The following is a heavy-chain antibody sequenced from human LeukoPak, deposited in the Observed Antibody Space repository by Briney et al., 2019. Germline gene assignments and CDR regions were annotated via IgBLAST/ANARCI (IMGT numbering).Heavy chain of an antibody. CDR3: AKDRDGSGSWGFDY. D-gene: IGHD3-10*01. CDR1: GFTFSDYG. V-gene: IGHV3-23*01. J-gene: IGHJ4*02. Sequence: GGSLRLSCAAAGFTFSDYGMNWVRQAPGKGLEWVSGISGSGISTYYADSVKGRFTISRDNSKNTLYLQMNSLRAEDTAVYYCAKDRDGSGSWGFDYWGQGTLVTVSS. CDR2: ISGSGIST.